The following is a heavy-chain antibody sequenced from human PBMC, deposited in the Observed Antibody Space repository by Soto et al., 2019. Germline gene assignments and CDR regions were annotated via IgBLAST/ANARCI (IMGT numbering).Heavy chain of an antibody. J-gene: IGHJ4*02. V-gene: IGHV3-64D*06. CDR3: VKDRYVDY. Sequence: PGGSLRLSCSVSGFTFSSYAMHWVRQAPGKGLQYVSSISSNGGSTYYADSVKGRFIISRDNSKNTLYLQMSGLRGEDTAVYYCVKDRYVDYWGQGTLVTVSS. CDR2: ISSNGGST. CDR1: GFTFSSYA.